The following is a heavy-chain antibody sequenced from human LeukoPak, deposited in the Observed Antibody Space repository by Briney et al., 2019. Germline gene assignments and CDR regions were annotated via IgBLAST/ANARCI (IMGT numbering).Heavy chain of an antibody. CDR2: ISWNSGSI. V-gene: IGHV3-9*01. CDR1: GFTFTNYA. D-gene: IGHD3-16*02. Sequence: GGSLRLSCAASGFTFTNYAMSWVRQAPGKGLEWVSGISWNSGSIGYADSVKGRFTISRDNAKNSLYLQMNSLRAEDTALYYCAKDSYDYVWGSYRLGFDYWGQGTLVTVSS. J-gene: IGHJ4*02. CDR3: AKDSYDYVWGSYRLGFDY.